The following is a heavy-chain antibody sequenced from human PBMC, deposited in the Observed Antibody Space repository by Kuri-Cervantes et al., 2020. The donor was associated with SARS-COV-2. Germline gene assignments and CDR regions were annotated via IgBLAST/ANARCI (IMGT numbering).Heavy chain of an antibody. V-gene: IGHV4-4*07. CDR2: IYTSGST. D-gene: IGHD2-2*01. J-gene: IGHJ3*02. Sequence: SETLSLTCTVSGGSISSYYWSWIRQPAGKGLEWIGRIYTSGSTNYNPSLKSRVTISVDTSKNQFSLKLGSVTAADTAVYYCARVVPAAISFFDIWGQGTMVTVSS. CDR1: GGSISSYY. CDR3: ARVVPAAISFFDI.